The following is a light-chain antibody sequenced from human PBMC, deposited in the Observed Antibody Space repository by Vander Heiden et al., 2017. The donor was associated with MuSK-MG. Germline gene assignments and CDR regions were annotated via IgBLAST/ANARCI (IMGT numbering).Light chain of an antibody. CDR3: QQCESTPHT. CDR1: QSISSH. V-gene: IGKV1-39*01. Sequence: IRMTQSPSSLSASVGYRVTITCRASQSISSHLNPYQKKPGKAPKLLIYAASSSQSRVTSRFNGSGSGTDFTLTIISLQPEDFATYYCQQCESTPHTFGQGTKLEIK. CDR2: AAS. J-gene: IGKJ2*01.